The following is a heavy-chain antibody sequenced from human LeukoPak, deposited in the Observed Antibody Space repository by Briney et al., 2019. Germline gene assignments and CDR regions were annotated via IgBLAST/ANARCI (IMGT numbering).Heavy chain of an antibody. CDR1: GFTLSTYA. Sequence: GGSLRLSCAASGFTLSTYAAHWVRQAPGKGLESVAVISYDGRDKDYADSVKGRFAISRDNSNNTLSLQMNSLRAEDTAVYYCARDNYDSSGYYFDWGQGTLVTVSS. V-gene: IGHV3-30*03. CDR3: ARDNYDSSGYYFD. CDR2: ISYDGRDK. D-gene: IGHD3-22*01. J-gene: IGHJ4*02.